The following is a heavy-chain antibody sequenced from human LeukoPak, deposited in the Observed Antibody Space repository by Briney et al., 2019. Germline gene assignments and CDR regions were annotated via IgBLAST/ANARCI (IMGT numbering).Heavy chain of an antibody. J-gene: IGHJ4*02. D-gene: IGHD3-22*01. Sequence: PGGSLRLSCAASGFTFSNYAMSWVRQAPGKGLEWVSGINDRGVDTYYTDSVKGRFTISRDNSKNTLFLQMNSLRAEDTAVYYCAKAPYDTSGFSSPNYFDYWGQGTLVTVSS. CDR2: INDRGVDT. CDR1: GFTFSNYA. CDR3: AKAPYDTSGFSSPNYFDY. V-gene: IGHV3-23*01.